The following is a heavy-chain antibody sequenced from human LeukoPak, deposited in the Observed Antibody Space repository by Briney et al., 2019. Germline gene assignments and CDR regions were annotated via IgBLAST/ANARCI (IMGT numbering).Heavy chain of an antibody. CDR1: GYTFTGYY. CDR2: INPNSGGT. CDR3: ARIRSYYDSSGYSPY. J-gene: IGHJ4*02. Sequence: APVKVSCKASGYTFTGYYMHWVRQAPGQGLEWMGWINPNSGGTNYAQKFQGRVTMTRDTSISTAYMELSRLRSDDTAVYYCARIRSYYDSSGYSPYWGQGTLVTVSS. V-gene: IGHV1-2*02. D-gene: IGHD3-22*01.